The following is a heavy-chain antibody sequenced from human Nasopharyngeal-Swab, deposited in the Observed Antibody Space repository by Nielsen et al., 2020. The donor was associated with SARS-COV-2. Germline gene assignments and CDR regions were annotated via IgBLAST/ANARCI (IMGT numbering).Heavy chain of an antibody. CDR1: GFTFSGYW. Sequence: GGCLRLCCAACGFTFSGYWMHWVRHASGKGLVWVSRINSDGSSTSYADSVMGRFTISRDNAKNTLYLQMNSLRAEDPAVYYCARGYYDFWSGYAGFDPWGQGTLVTVSS. CDR2: INSDGSST. CDR3: ARGYYDFWSGYAGFDP. J-gene: IGHJ5*02. D-gene: IGHD3-3*01. V-gene: IGHV3-74*01.